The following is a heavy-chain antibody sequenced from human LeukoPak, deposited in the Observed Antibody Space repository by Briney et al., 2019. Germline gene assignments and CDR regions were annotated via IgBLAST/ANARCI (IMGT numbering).Heavy chain of an antibody. Sequence: GGSLRLSCASSGFTFHNYAMHWVRQSPGKGLEWVSGISWDSSKKDYADSVKGRFTISRDNSKNTLYLQMNSLRAEDTAVYYCAKEDSQREAATWGQGTLVTVSS. CDR2: ISWDSSKK. V-gene: IGHV3-9*01. CDR3: AKEDSQREAAT. CDR1: GFTFHNYA. J-gene: IGHJ5*02. D-gene: IGHD1-26*01.